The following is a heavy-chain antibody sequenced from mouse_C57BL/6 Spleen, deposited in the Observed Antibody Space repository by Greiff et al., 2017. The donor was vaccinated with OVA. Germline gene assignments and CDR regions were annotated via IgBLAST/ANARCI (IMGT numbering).Heavy chain of an antibody. CDR1: GFTFSSYA. J-gene: IGHJ3*01. Sequence: EVKLVESGEGLVKPGGSLKLSCAASGFTFSSYAMSWVRQTPEKRLEWVAYISSGGDYIYYADTVKGRFTISRDNARNTLYLQMSSLKSEDTAMYYCTRDYYGSSHFAYWGQGTLVTVSA. D-gene: IGHD1-1*01. CDR2: ISSGGDYI. V-gene: IGHV5-9-1*02. CDR3: TRDYYGSSHFAY.